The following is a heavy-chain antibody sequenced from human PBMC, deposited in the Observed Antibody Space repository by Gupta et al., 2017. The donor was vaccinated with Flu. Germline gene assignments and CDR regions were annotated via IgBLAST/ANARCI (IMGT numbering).Heavy chain of an antibody. CDR2: INHSGST. D-gene: IGHD3-10*01. V-gene: IGHV4-34*01. J-gene: IGHJ5*01. Sequence: QVQLPQWGSGLLKPSETLSLTCAVYGGSFSGYYWTWIRQPPGKGLEWIGEINHSGSTNYNPSLKSRVTISVDTSKKQFSLNLNSVTAADTAVYYWARGLGEQLSTGRLRVDSWGQGTRVTVSS. CDR3: ARGLGEQLSTGRLRVDS. CDR1: GGSFSGYY.